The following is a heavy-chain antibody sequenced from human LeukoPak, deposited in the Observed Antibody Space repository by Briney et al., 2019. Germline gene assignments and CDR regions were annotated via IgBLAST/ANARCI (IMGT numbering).Heavy chain of an antibody. Sequence: SETLSLTCTVSGGSINNYWSWIRQPPGKGLEWIGYVSDTGSTNYNPSLKSRVTISVDTSENQFYLKLTSVTAADTAVYYCARTTTTFDDWGHGTLVTVSS. D-gene: IGHD4-11*01. CDR3: ARTTTTFDD. J-gene: IGHJ4*01. V-gene: IGHV4-59*01. CDR1: GGSINNY. CDR2: VSDTGST.